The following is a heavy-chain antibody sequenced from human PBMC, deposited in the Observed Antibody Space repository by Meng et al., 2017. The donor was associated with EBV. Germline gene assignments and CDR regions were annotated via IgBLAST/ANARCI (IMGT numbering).Heavy chain of an antibody. V-gene: IGHV4-39*01. J-gene: IGHJ5*02. D-gene: IGHD6-19*01. CDR1: GDSISSFYY. Sequence: LQLRESGPGQGKPSETLSPPCTVSGDSISSFYYWGWIRQPPGRGLEWIGSVHYTGSTYYSPSLKSRVTVSVDTSKNQFSLRLTSVTAADTAVYYCARPFPSWQSPRLDPFGAWGQGTLVTVSS. CDR2: VHYTGST. CDR3: ARPFPSWQSPRLDPFGA.